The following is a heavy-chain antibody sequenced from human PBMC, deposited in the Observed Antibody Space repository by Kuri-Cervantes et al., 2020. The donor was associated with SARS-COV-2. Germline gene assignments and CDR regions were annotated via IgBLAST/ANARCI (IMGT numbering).Heavy chain of an antibody. CDR3: VRDPPLYYYGSGSYYNEHNYYYGMDV. D-gene: IGHD3-10*01. Sequence: GGSLRLSCKASGYTFTDYYMHWVRQAPGQGLEWMGWINPNNGATDNAQKFQGRVTMTLDTSISTAYMELSRLRSDDTAVYYCVRDPPLYYYGSGSYYNEHNYYYGMDVWGQGTTVTVSS. CDR1: GYTFTDYY. J-gene: IGHJ6*02. V-gene: IGHV1-2*02. CDR2: INPNNGAT.